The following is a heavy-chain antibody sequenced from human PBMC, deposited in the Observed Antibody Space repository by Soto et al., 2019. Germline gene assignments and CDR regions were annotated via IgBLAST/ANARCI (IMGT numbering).Heavy chain of an antibody. CDR1: GFTFSSYA. Sequence: PGGSLRLSCAASGFTFSSYAMSWVRQAPGKGLEWVSANSGSGGSTYYADSVKGRFTISRDNSKNTLYLQMNSLRAEDTAVYYCAKPHKFPPTPIDYWGQGTLVTVSS. CDR3: AKPHKFPPTPIDY. J-gene: IGHJ4*02. V-gene: IGHV3-23*01. CDR2: NSGSGGST.